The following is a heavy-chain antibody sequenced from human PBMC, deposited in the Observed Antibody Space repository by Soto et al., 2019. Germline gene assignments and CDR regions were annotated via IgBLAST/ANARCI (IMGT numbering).Heavy chain of an antibody. Sequence: GGSLRLSCAASGFTFSSYAMHWVRQAPGKGLEWVAVISYDGSNKYYADSVKGRFTISRDNSKNTLYLQMNSLRAEDTAVYYCATPLHITWEVITLALSYWGQGTLVTVSS. V-gene: IGHV3-30-3*01. D-gene: IGHD3-22*01. CDR2: ISYDGSNK. CDR3: ATPLHITWEVITLALSY. J-gene: IGHJ4*02. CDR1: GFTFSSYA.